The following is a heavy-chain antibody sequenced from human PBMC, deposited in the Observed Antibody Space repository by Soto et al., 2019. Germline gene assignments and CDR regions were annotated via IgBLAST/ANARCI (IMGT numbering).Heavy chain of an antibody. CDR2: ISGSGGST. CDR3: AKPLVGAYAPLVL. D-gene: IGHD1-26*01. J-gene: IGHJ4*02. Sequence: PGGSLRLSCAASGFTFSSYAMSWVRQAPGKGLEWVSAISGSGGSTYYADSVKGRFTISRDNSENTLYLQMNSLRAEDTAVYYCAKPLVGAYAPLVLWGQGPLVTVSS. V-gene: IGHV3-23*01. CDR1: GFTFSSYA.